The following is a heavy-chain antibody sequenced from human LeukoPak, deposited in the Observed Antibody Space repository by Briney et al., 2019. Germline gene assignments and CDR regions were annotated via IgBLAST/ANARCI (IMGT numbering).Heavy chain of an antibody. J-gene: IGHJ4*02. D-gene: IGHD1-14*01. Sequence: SETLSLTCAVSGYSITGGYYWGWLRQPPGKGLEWIGRIYYSGSTDYNPSLKSRVTISVDTSKNQFSLNLYSVIAADTAVYYCARDPGGDGDSWGQGILVTVSS. CDR3: ARDPGGDGDS. CDR2: IYYSGST. V-gene: IGHV4-38-2*02. CDR1: GYSITGGYY.